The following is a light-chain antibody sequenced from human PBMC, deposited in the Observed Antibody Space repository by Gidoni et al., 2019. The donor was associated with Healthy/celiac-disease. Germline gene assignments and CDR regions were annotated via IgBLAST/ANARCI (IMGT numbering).Light chain of an antibody. V-gene: IGLV6-57*02. J-gene: IGLJ3*02. CDR1: SGSIASND. CDR3: QSYDSSNQGV. Sequence: NFMLTQPHSVSESPGNTVTLSCTGSSGSIASNDVQLYQQRPGSAPPTVIYEDNQRPSGVPDRFYCSIDSSSNSASLTISGLKTEDEAAFSCQSYDSSNQGVFGGGTKLTVL. CDR2: EDN.